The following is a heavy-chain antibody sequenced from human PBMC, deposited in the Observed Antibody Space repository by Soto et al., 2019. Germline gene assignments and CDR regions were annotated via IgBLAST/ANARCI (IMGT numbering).Heavy chain of an antibody. Sequence: QAQLVESGGGVVQPGRSLRLSCAASGFTFSSYGMHWVRQAPGTGLEWVAVISYDGGLQHYADSVKGRVTISRDNSKNMVLLQMNSLRAEDTAVYYWVSDRGYGHASVPYSWGQGTLVSVSS. D-gene: IGHD5-18*01. V-gene: IGHV3-30*03. CDR2: ISYDGGLQ. CDR3: VSDRGYGHASVPYS. J-gene: IGHJ4*02. CDR1: GFTFSSYG.